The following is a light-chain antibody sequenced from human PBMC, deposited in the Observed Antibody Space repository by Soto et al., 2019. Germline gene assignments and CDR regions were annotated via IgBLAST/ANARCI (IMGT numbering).Light chain of an antibody. CDR2: EVS. Sequence: DVVMTQTPLSLSVAPGQPASISCKSSQSLLHITGETFLFWYLQKPGQSPQLLIYEVSTRVSGVPDRFSGSGSGKDFTLELSRVETDDVGIYYCMQCPQLPPTFGQGTRLGIE. CDR1: QSLLHITGETF. CDR3: MQCPQLPPT. J-gene: IGKJ5*01. V-gene: IGKV2D-29*02.